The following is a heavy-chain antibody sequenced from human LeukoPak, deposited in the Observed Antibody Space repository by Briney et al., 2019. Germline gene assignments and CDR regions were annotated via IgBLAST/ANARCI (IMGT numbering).Heavy chain of an antibody. CDR1: GFPLSSNH. CDR2: IYSDGST. V-gene: IGHV3-53*01. J-gene: IGHJ3*02. CDR3: ARDLREHGVFDI. D-gene: IGHD1-26*01. Sequence: GGSLRLSCAPSGFPLSSNHMSWLRQAPGKGLEWVSEIYSDGSTYYAASVKGRFSISRDNSKNTVYLQMNRLRAEDTAVYYCARDLREHGVFDIWGQGTMVTVSS.